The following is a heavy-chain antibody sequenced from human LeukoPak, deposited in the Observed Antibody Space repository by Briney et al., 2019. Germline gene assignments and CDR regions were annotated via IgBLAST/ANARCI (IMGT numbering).Heavy chain of an antibody. D-gene: IGHD3-22*01. CDR1: GGTFSSYA. CDR3: ARTTYDSSGDLDAFDI. V-gene: IGHV1-69*05. CDR2: IIPIFGTA. Sequence: SVTVSCKASGGTFSSYAISWVRQAPGQGLEWMGGIIPIFGTANYAQKFQGRVTITTDESTSTAYMELSSLRSEDTAVYYCARTTYDSSGDLDAFDIWGQGTMVTVSS. J-gene: IGHJ3*02.